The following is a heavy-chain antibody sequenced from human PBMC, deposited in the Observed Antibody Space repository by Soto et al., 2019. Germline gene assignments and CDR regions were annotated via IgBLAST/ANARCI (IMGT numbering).Heavy chain of an antibody. Sequence: QVQLVESGGGVVQPGRSLRLSCAASGFTFSSYAMHWVRQAPGKGLEWVAVISYDGSNKYYADSVKGRFTIPRDNSKNTLYLQMNSLRAEDTAVYYCARDPVWGAAAGYYYYYGMDVWGQGTTVTVSS. J-gene: IGHJ6*02. CDR2: ISYDGSNK. V-gene: IGHV3-30-3*01. CDR3: ARDPVWGAAAGYYYYYGMDV. D-gene: IGHD6-13*01. CDR1: GFTFSSYA.